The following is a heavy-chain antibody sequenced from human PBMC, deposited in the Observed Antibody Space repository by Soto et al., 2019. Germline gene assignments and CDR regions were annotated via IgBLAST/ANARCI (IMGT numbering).Heavy chain of an antibody. CDR1: GGTFSSYA. Sequence: ASVKVSCKASGGTFSSYAISWVRQAPGQGLEWMGGIIPIFGTANYAQKFQGRVTITADESTSTAYMELSSLISEDTAVYYCARRKDDVDSFDLWGQETLVTVSS. J-gene: IGHJ4*02. CDR2: IIPIFGTA. CDR3: ARRKDDVDSFDL. V-gene: IGHV1-69*13. D-gene: IGHD3-10*02.